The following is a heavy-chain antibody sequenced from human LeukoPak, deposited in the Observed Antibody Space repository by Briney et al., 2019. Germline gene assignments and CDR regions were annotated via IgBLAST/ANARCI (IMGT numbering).Heavy chain of an antibody. CDR1: GFTFSGSA. Sequence: GGSLRLSCAASGFTFSGSAMHWVRQASGKGLEWVGRIRSKANSYATAYAASVKGRFTISRDDSKNTAYLQMDSLKTEDTAVYYCTRQGPRDGYNYDYWGQGTLVTVSS. J-gene: IGHJ4*02. CDR2: IRSKANSYAT. D-gene: IGHD5-24*01. CDR3: TRQGPRDGYNYDY. V-gene: IGHV3-73*01.